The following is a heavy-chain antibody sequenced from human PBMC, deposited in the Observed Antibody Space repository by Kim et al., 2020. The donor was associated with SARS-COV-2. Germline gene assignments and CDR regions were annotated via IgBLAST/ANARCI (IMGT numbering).Heavy chain of an antibody. CDR2: IYYSGST. Sequence: SETLSLTCTVSGGSISSGGYYWSWIRQHPGKGLEWIGYIYYSGSTYYNPSLKSRVTISVDTSKNQFSLKLSSVTAADTAVYYCARGLMGYYDSSGFRWFDPWGQGTLVTVSS. D-gene: IGHD3-22*01. V-gene: IGHV4-31*03. J-gene: IGHJ5*02. CDR3: ARGLMGYYDSSGFRWFDP. CDR1: GGSISSGGYY.